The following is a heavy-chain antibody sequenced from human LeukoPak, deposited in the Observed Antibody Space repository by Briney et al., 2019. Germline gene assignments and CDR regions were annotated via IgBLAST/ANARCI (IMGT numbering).Heavy chain of an antibody. J-gene: IGHJ4*02. D-gene: IGHD3-10*01. CDR3: ARVGGSGSRWYFDY. CDR1: GGTFSSYA. V-gene: IGHV1-8*02. Sequence: ASVKVSCKASGGTFSSYAISWVRQAPGQGLEWMGWMNPNSGNTGYAQKFQGRVTMTRDTSTSTVYMELSSLRSEDTAVYYCARVGGSGSRWYFDYWGQGTLVTVSS. CDR2: MNPNSGNT.